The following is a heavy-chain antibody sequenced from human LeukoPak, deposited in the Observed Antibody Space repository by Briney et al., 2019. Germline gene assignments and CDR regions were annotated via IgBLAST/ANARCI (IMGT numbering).Heavy chain of an antibody. D-gene: IGHD4-23*01. CDR1: GYNFNGHS. Sequence: GGSLRLSCAASGYNFNGHSMSWVRQVPGKGLEWLAYISSSSSTTATSNVYYADSVKGRFTISRDNAKYTLYLQMNSLRAEDTAVYYCARDNGGSSPFDYWGQGTLVTVSS. CDR3: ARDNGGSSPFDY. J-gene: IGHJ4*02. V-gene: IGHV3-48*01. CDR2: ISSSSSTTATSNV.